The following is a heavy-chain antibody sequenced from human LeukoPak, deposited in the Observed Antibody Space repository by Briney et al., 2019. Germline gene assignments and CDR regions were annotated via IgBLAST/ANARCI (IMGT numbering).Heavy chain of an antibody. CDR3: ARDSGLSGGSWPLDY. CDR2: ISAYNGNT. Sequence: ASMKVSCKASGYTFTSYGISWVRQAPGQGLEWMGWISAYNGNTNYAQKLQGRVTMTTDTSTSTAYMELRSLRSDDTAVYYCARDSGLSGGSWPLDYWGQGTLVTVSS. V-gene: IGHV1-18*01. D-gene: IGHD2-15*01. J-gene: IGHJ4*02. CDR1: GYTFTSYG.